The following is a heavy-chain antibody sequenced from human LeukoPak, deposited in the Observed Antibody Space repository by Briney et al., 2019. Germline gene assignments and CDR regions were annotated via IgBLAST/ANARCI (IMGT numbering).Heavy chain of an antibody. CDR2: ICSSSGTI. D-gene: IGHD6-13*01. Sequence: PGGSLTLSCAAYSFSFTSDSKNWVRHATKKGLEWLAFICSSSGTIYYVDSVKGRFTISRHNSNNTLYLQMTSLRTEDTGIYYCAKDWETTASGTFGSWGQGTLVTVSS. CDR1: SFSFTSDS. J-gene: IGHJ4*02. V-gene: IGHV3-48*04. CDR3: AKDWETTASGTFGS.